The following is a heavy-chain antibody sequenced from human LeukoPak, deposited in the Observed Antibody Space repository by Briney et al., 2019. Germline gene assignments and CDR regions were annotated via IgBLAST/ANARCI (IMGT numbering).Heavy chain of an antibody. CDR3: ARRAGAYSHPYDY. CDR1: GFTSDDYG. V-gene: IGHV3-9*02. D-gene: IGHD4/OR15-4a*01. CDR2: FSWNSGSV. Sequence: PGRSLRLSCAASGFTSDDYGTHWVRQAPGKGLQWVSSFSWNSGSVDSADSVKGRFTISRDNAKNTLYLQMNSLRAEDTAVYYCARRAGAYSHPYDYWGQGTLVTVSS. J-gene: IGHJ4*02.